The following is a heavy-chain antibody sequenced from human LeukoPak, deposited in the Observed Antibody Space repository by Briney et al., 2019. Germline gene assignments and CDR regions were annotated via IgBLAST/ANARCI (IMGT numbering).Heavy chain of an antibody. D-gene: IGHD4-17*01. Sequence: PGGSLRLSCAASGFTFSSYGMSWVRQAPGKGLEWVSAISGSGGSTYYADSVKGRFTISRDNSKNTLYLQMNSLRAEDTAVYYCAKTPRYPSTVTTYYFDYWGQGTLVTVSS. J-gene: IGHJ4*02. V-gene: IGHV3-23*01. CDR3: AKTPRYPSTVTTYYFDY. CDR2: ISGSGGST. CDR1: GFTFSSYG.